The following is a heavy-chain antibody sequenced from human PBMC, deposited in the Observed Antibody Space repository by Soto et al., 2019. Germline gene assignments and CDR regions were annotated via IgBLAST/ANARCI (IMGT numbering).Heavy chain of an antibody. J-gene: IGHJ4*02. Sequence: ASVKVSCKASGYTFTSYGISWVRQAPGQGLEWMGWISAYNGNTNYAQKLQGRVTMTTDTSTSTAYMELRSLRSDDTAVYYCARCGGWYPTMIVVVADYWGQGTLVTVSS. CDR1: GYTFTSYG. D-gene: IGHD3-22*01. CDR2: ISAYNGNT. CDR3: ARCGGWYPTMIVVVADY. V-gene: IGHV1-18*01.